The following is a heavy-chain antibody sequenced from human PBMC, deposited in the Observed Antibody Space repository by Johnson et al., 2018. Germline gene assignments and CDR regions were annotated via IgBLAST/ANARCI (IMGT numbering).Heavy chain of an antibody. CDR3: ARYREPYYDISAYYKNRPYAFDI. Sequence: EVQLVESGGGLLKPGGSLRLSCAASGFTFSRYSMNWVRQAPGKGLEWVSSISGSSNHIYYADSVKGRFTISRENAKNTLYLKMTSLGAEDTPVYYCARYREPYYDISAYYKNRPYAFDIWGQGTMVTISS. D-gene: IGHD3-22*01. J-gene: IGHJ3*02. V-gene: IGHV3-21*01. CDR1: GFTFSRYS. CDR2: ISGSSNHI.